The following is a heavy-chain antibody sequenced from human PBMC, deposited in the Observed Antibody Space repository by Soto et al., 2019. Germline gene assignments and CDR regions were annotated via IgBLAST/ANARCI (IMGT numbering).Heavy chain of an antibody. CDR3: ARGARSXSSSSEAGAFXI. D-gene: IGHD6-6*01. J-gene: IGHJ3*02. Sequence: ASVKVSCKASGYTFTSYVISWVRQAPGQGLEWMGWISAYNGNTNYAQKLQGRVTMTRDTSISTAYMELSRLRSDDTAVYYCARGARSXSSSSEAGAFXIWGQGTMVXVSS. CDR1: GYTFTSYV. CDR2: ISAYNGNT. V-gene: IGHV1-18*01.